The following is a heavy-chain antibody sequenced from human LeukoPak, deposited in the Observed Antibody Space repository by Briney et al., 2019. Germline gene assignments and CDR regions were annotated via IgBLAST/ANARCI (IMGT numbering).Heavy chain of an antibody. CDR2: INHSGST. CDR1: GGSFSGYY. Sequence: SETLSLTCAVYGGSFSGYYWSWIRQPPGKGLEWIGEINHSGSTNYNPSLKSRVTISVDTSKNQFSLKLSSVTAADTAVYYCARGYFRTIFGVVILYYFDYWGQGTLVTVSS. J-gene: IGHJ4*02. D-gene: IGHD3-3*01. CDR3: ARGYFRTIFGVVILYYFDY. V-gene: IGHV4-34*01.